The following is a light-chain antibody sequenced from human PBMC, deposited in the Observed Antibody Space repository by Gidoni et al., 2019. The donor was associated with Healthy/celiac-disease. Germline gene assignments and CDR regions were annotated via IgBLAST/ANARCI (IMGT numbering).Light chain of an antibody. CDR3: ATWDDSLNGWV. V-gene: IGLV1-44*01. J-gene: IGLJ3*02. Sequence: QSVLTQPPSASRTPGQRVTISCSGSSSNIGNNTLNWYQQLPGAAPKLLIYTNNQRPSGVPDRFSGSKSGTSASLAISGLQSEDEADYYCATWDDSLNGWVFGGGTKLXV. CDR1: SSNIGNNT. CDR2: TNN.